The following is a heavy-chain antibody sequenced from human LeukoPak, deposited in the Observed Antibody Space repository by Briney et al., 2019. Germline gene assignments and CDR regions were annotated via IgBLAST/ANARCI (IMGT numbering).Heavy chain of an antibody. J-gene: IGHJ4*02. CDR1: GYTFTSYY. D-gene: IGHD3-10*01. Sequence: ASVKVSCKASGYTFTSYYMHWVRQAPGQGLEWMGIINPSGGSTSYAQKFQGRVTMTRDMSTSTVYMELSSLRSEDTAVYYCARDSARDYYGSGSYFRPPYYFDYWGQGTVVTVSS. CDR2: INPSGGST. CDR3: ARDSARDYYGSGSYFRPPYYFDY. V-gene: IGHV1-46*01.